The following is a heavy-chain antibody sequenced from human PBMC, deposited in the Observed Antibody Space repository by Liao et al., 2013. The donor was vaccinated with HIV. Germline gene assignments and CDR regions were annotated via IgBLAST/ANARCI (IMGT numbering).Heavy chain of an antibody. D-gene: IGHD6-6*01. CDR2: IHTSGST. CDR1: GGSISHYY. CDR3: ARLKGHVVPSDYYFYIDL. V-gene: IGHV4-4*07. Sequence: QVQLRESGPGLVRPSETLSLTCTVSGGSISHYYWSWFRQPAGKGLEWIGRIHTSGSTHYNSSLESRVTMSMDTSKSQLSLTLSTVTAADTAVYYCARLKGHVVPSDYYFYIDLWGQGTTVTVSS. J-gene: IGHJ6*03.